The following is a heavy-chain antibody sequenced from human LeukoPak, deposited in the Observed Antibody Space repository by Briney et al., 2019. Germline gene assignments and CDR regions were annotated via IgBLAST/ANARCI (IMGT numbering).Heavy chain of an antibody. V-gene: IGHV1-18*01. CDR3: ARDLGSNFYYALDY. CDR2: ISGYNGNT. J-gene: IGHJ4*02. CDR1: GGTFSSYA. Sequence: ASVKVSCKASGGTFSSYAISWVRQAPGQGLEWMGWISGYNGNTNYEQKVQGRVTMTTDTSTNTAYMELRSLRSDDTAVYYCARDLGSNFYYALDYRGQGTLVTVSS. D-gene: IGHD3-22*01.